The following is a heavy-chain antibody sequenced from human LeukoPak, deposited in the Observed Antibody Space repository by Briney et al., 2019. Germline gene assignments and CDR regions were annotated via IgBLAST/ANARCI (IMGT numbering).Heavy chain of an antibody. CDR2: INHSGSA. V-gene: IGHV4-34*01. J-gene: IGHJ4*02. Sequence: KSSETLSLTCAVYGGSFSGYYWSWIRQPPGKGLEWIGEINHSGSANYNPPLKSRVTISVDTSKNQFSLKLSSVTAADTAVYYCARAAVDGYDSSGLLDYWGQGTLVTVSS. CDR1: GGSFSGYY. D-gene: IGHD3-22*01. CDR3: ARAAVDGYDSSGLLDY.